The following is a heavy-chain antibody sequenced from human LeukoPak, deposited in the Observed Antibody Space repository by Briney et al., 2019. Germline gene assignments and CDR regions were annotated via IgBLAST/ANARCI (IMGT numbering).Heavy chain of an antibody. CDR2: NYYSGST. J-gene: IGHJ4*02. Sequence: SDTLSLTCCVSGGSISSHYWSWIRQPPGKGLGWIGYNYYSGSTNYNPSLKSRDTISVDTSKNQFSLKLSSVTAADTAVYYCARVLRTVRGVIVFDYWGQGTLVTVSS. V-gene: IGHV4-59*11. CDR1: GGSISSHY. CDR3: ARVLRTVRGVIVFDY. D-gene: IGHD3-10*01.